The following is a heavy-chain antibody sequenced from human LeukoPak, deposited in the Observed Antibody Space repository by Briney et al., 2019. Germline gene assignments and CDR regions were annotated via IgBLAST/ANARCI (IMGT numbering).Heavy chain of an antibody. CDR3: ARGSYDILTGYYISIDY. D-gene: IGHD3-9*01. CDR2: IIPILGIA. Sequence: SVKVSCKASGGTFSSYAISWVRQAPGQGLEWMGRIIPILGIANYAQKFQGRVTITADKSTSTAYMELSSLRSEDTAVYFCARGSYDILTGYYISIDYWGQGTLVTVSS. J-gene: IGHJ4*02. V-gene: IGHV1-69*04. CDR1: GGTFSSYA.